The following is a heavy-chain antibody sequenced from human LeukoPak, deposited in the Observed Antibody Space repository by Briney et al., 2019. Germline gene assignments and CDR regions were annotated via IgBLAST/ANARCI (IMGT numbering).Heavy chain of an antibody. CDR2: INHSGST. D-gene: IGHD6-13*01. Sequence: PSETLSLTCAVYGGSFSGYYWSWIRQPPGKGLEWIGEINHSGSTNYNPSLKSRVTISVDTSKNQFSLKLSSVTAADTAVYYCAREGYSSSWNAFDIWGQGTVVTVSS. CDR3: AREGYSSSWNAFDI. J-gene: IGHJ3*02. CDR1: GGSFSGYY. V-gene: IGHV4-34*01.